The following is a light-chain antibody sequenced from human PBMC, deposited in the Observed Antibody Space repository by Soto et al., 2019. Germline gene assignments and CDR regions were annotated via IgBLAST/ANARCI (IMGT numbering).Light chain of an antibody. Sequence: QSALAQPSSVSGSPGQSITISCTGTSSDVGGYDYVSWYQHHPGKAPKLLIFEVSNRPSGVSNRFSGSKSGNTASLTISGLQAEDEADYYCSSCTSTHTRVFAAGSQLAVL. J-gene: IGLJ3*02. CDR2: EVS. V-gene: IGLV2-14*01. CDR1: SSDVGGYDY. CDR3: SSCTSTHTRV.